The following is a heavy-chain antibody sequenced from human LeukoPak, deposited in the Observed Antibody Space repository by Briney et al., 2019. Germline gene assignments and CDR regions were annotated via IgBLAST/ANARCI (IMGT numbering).Heavy chain of an antibody. CDR1: GFTFSSYS. CDR2: ISSSSSYI. CDR3: AGRITMVRGVSVGYYGMDV. V-gene: IGHV3-21*01. Sequence: GGSLRFSCAASGFTFSSYSMNWVRQAPGKGLEWVSSISSSSSYIYYADSVKGRFTISRDNAKNSLYLQMNSLRAEDTAVYYCAGRITMVRGVSVGYYGMDVWGQGTTVTVSS. D-gene: IGHD3-10*01. J-gene: IGHJ6*02.